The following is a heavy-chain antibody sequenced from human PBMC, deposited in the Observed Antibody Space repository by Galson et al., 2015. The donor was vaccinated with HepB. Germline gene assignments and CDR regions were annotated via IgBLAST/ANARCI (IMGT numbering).Heavy chain of an antibody. D-gene: IGHD4-17*01. V-gene: IGHV3-53*01. CDR3: ARRGYGDYSPSHS. J-gene: IGHJ5*01. Sequence: SLRLSCAVSGFTASNNYMSWVRQAPGKGLEWVSIIYSGGNTYHADSVKGRFTTSRDNSNNIVYLQMNRLRAEDTAVYYCARRGYGDYSPSHSSGHGTLGTVSS. CDR1: GFTASNNY. CDR2: IYSGGNT.